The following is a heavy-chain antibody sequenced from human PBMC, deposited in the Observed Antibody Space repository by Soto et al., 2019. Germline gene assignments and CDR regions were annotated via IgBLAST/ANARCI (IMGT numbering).Heavy chain of an antibody. CDR2: INHSGST. CDR3: ARGKLLNYDFWSGYYYGMDV. Sequence: PSETLSLTCAVYGGSFSGYYWSWIRQPPGKGLEWIGEINHSGSTNYNPSLKSRVTISVDTSKNQFSLKLSSVTAADTAVYYCARGKLLNYDFWSGYYYGMDVWGQGTTVTAP. J-gene: IGHJ6*02. CDR1: GGSFSGYY. D-gene: IGHD3-3*01. V-gene: IGHV4-34*01.